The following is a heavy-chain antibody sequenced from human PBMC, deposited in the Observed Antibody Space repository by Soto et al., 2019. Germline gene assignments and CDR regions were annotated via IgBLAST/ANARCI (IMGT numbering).Heavy chain of an antibody. V-gene: IGHV4-34*01. CDR1: GGSFSGYY. CDR3: AREAHRYYDFWSGYGGHWFDP. D-gene: IGHD3-3*01. Sequence: PSETLSLTCAVYGGSFSGYYWSWIRQPPGKGLECIGEINHSGSTNYNPSLKSRVTISVDTSKNQFSLKLSSVTDADTAVYYCAREAHRYYDFWSGYGGHWFDPWGQGTLVTVSS. J-gene: IGHJ5*02. CDR2: INHSGST.